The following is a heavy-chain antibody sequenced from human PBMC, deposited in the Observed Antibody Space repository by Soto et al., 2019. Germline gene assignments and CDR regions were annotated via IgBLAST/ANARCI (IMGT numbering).Heavy chain of an antibody. V-gene: IGHV4-59*01. D-gene: IGHD3-16*01. CDR1: GGSISSYY. CDR2: IYYSGST. Sequence: QVQLQESGPGLVKPSETLSLTCTVSGGSISSYYWSWIRQPPGKGLEWIGYIYYSGSTNYNPSLKSRVTISVDTSKNQFSLKLSSVTAADTAVYYCARVVLSNYVWEKLYYFDYWGQGTLVTVSS. J-gene: IGHJ4*02. CDR3: ARVVLSNYVWEKLYYFDY.